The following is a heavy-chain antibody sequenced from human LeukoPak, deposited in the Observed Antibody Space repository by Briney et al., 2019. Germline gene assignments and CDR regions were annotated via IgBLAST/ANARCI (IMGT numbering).Heavy chain of an antibody. D-gene: IGHD3-22*01. Sequence: PSETLSLTCAVSGGSISSGGYSWSWIRQPPGKGLEWIGYIYHSGGTYYNPSLRSRVTISVDRSKNQFSLKLSSVTAADTAVYYCAGSSDSSGYYGVLPPVWGQGTLVTVSS. CDR2: IYHSGGT. J-gene: IGHJ4*02. CDR1: GGSISSGGYS. V-gene: IGHV4-30-2*01. CDR3: AGSSDSSGYYGVLPPV.